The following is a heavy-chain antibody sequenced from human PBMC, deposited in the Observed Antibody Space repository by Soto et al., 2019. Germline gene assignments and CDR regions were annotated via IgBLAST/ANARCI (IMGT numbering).Heavy chain of an antibody. CDR2: IYPGDSDV. J-gene: IGHJ4*01. CDR1: EYTFTKYW. D-gene: IGHD3-10*01. Sequence: GESLKISCEASEYTFTKYWIGWVRQMSGKGLEWMGAIYPGDSDVRYSPSFQGHVTISVDKSINTAYLEWSSLKPSDTATYFCARHGPLKTMLRGVPLDFWGQGTRVTVSS. V-gene: IGHV5-51*01. CDR3: ARHGPLKTMLRGVPLDF.